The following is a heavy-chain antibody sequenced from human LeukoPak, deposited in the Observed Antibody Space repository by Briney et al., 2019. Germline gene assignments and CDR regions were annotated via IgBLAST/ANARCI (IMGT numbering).Heavy chain of an antibody. CDR1: GFIFSNDA. J-gene: IGHJ4*02. CDR2: IWFDGSNK. Sequence: PGGSLRLSCAASGFIFSNDAMHWVRQAPGKGLELVAFIWFDGSNKHYADSVKGRFTISRDNSEDTLYLQMNSLRAEDTAVYYCVRDPSGSGFAFDSWGQGALVTVSS. D-gene: IGHD1-1*01. V-gene: IGHV3-33*01. CDR3: VRDPSGSGFAFDS.